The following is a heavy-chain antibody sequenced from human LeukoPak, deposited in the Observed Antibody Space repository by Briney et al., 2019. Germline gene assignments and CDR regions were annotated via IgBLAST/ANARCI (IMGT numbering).Heavy chain of an antibody. D-gene: IGHD3-16*01. Sequence: EAGPTLFDPTQALTLTCTFSGFSLTTGAVGVGWSGQPPVKALEWLALISGDDDKRYSPSLKTRLTITKDTSKNQVVLTMTNMDPVDTATYYCAHLNYDYVWGSSPYWGQGTLVTVSS. J-gene: IGHJ4*02. V-gene: IGHV2-5*02. CDR1: GFSLTTGAVG. CDR3: AHLNYDYVWGSSPY. CDR2: ISGDDDK.